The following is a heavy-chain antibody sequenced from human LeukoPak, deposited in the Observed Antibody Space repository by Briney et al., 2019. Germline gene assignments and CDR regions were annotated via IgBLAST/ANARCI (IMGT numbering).Heavy chain of an antibody. J-gene: IGHJ6*03. CDR1: GFTFSSYW. CDR3: AKDTTMGYYYYYYYXXV. D-gene: IGHD3-10*01. V-gene: IGHV3-23*01. CDR2: ISGSGGST. Sequence: GSLRLSCAASGFTFSSYWMHWVRQAPGEGREWVSAISGSGGSTYYADSVKGRFTISRDNSKNTLYLQMNSLRAEDTAVYYCAKDTTMGYYYYYYYXXVXXKGXTV.